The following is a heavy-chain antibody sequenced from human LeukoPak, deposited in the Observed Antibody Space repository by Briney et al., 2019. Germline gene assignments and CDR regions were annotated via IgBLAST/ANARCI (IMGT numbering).Heavy chain of an antibody. CDR1: GGSVSSGSYY. CDR2: IYYSGST. CDR3: ASLKEDDYGVNWFDP. J-gene: IGHJ5*02. Sequence: SETLSLTCTVSGGSVSSGSYYWSWIRQPPGKGLEWNGNIYYSGSTNYDPTLKSRVTISVDTSKNQFSLKLSSVTAADTAVYYCASLKEDDYGVNWFDPWGQGTLATVSS. V-gene: IGHV4-61*01. D-gene: IGHD4-17*01.